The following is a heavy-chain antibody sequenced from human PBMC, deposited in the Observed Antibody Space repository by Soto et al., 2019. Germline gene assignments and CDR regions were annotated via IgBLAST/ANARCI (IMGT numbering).Heavy chain of an antibody. CDR3: ARMGYIAVAGDNYYYYGMDV. J-gene: IGHJ6*02. CDR2: TYYRSKWYN. CDR1: GDSVSSNSAA. D-gene: IGHD6-19*01. V-gene: IGHV6-1*01. Sequence: PSQTLSLTCAISGDSVSSNSAAWNWIRQSPSRGLEWLGRTYYRSKWYNDYAVSVKSRITINPDTSKNQFSLQLNSVTPEDTAVYYCARMGYIAVAGDNYYYYGMDVWGQGTTVTVS.